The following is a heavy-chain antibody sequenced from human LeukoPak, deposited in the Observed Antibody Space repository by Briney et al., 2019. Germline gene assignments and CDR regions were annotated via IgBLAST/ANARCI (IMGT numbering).Heavy chain of an antibody. Sequence: GGSLRLSCAASGFTFSSYWMSWVRQAPGKGLEWVANIKQDGSEKYYVDSVKDRFTISRDNAKNSLYLQMNSLRAEDTAVYYCARDPGIQLWPGRFDYWGQGTLVTVSS. V-gene: IGHV3-7*01. CDR3: ARDPGIQLWPGRFDY. CDR2: IKQDGSEK. D-gene: IGHD5-18*01. CDR1: GFTFSSYW. J-gene: IGHJ4*02.